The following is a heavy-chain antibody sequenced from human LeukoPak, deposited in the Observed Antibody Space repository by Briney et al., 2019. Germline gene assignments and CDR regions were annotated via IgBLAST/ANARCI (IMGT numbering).Heavy chain of an antibody. Sequence: SETLSLTCTVSGGSISSSSYYWGWIRQPPGKGLEWIGSIYYSGSTSYNPSLKSRVTISVDTSKNQFSLKLSSVTAADTAVYYCARDQGVVAATLYYYYYMDVWGKGTTVTISS. CDR2: IYYSGST. CDR3: ARDQGVVAATLYYYYYMDV. J-gene: IGHJ6*03. CDR1: GGSISSSSYY. D-gene: IGHD2-15*01. V-gene: IGHV4-39*07.